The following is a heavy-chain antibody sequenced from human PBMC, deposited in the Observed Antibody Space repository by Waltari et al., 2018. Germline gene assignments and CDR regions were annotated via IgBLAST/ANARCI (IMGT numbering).Heavy chain of an antibody. D-gene: IGHD3-22*01. J-gene: IGHJ3*02. Sequence: EVQLVESGGGLVQPGGSLRLSCAASGFTLSSYWMSWVRQAPGKGLEGVANRKKDGSEEYYVESGRGRFTISRDNAKNSLYLQMNSLRPEDTAVYYCARDQWFAFDIWGQGTMVTVSS. CDR3: ARDQWFAFDI. CDR2: RKKDGSEE. V-gene: IGHV3-7*01. CDR1: GFTLSSYW.